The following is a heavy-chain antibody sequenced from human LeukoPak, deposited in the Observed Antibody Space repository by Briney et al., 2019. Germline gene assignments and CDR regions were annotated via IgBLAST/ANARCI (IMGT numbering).Heavy chain of an antibody. J-gene: IGHJ4*02. D-gene: IGHD6-13*01. CDR2: IYYSGST. CDR3: ARGRSAAPVNFDS. Sequence: SETLSPTCTVSGGSISSYYWSWIRQPPGKGLEWIGYIYYSGSTNYNPSLKSRVTISVDTSKNHFSLKLTSVTAADTAVYYCARGRSAAPVNFDSWGQGTLVTVSS. CDR1: GGSISSYY. V-gene: IGHV4-59*01.